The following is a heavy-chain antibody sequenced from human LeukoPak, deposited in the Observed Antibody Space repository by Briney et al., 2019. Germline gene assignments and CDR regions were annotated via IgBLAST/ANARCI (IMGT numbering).Heavy chain of an antibody. Sequence: ASVNVSCKASGYTFTSYYMHWMRQAPGQGPEWMGIINPRGGSTDYSQKFQDRVTMSSDTSTSTVYMELRSLRSEATAVYFCARVGVTAATADYWGQGTLVTVSS. CDR3: ARVGVTAATADY. V-gene: IGHV1-46*01. D-gene: IGHD6-25*01. CDR1: GYTFTSYY. J-gene: IGHJ4*02. CDR2: INPRGGST.